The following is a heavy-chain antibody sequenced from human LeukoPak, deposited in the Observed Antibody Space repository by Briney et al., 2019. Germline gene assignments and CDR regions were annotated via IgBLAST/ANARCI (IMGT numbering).Heavy chain of an antibody. CDR1: GFTFSSYS. D-gene: IGHD6-19*01. CDR2: ISSSSSYI. V-gene: IGHV3-21*01. Sequence: GGSLRLSCAASGFTFSSYSMNWVRQAPGKGLEWVSSISSSSSYIYYADSVKGRFTISRDNAKNSLYLQMNSLRAEDTAVYYCARVTAVAGTSVGVDAWGQGILVTVS. CDR3: ARVTAVAGTSVGVDA. J-gene: IGHJ4*02.